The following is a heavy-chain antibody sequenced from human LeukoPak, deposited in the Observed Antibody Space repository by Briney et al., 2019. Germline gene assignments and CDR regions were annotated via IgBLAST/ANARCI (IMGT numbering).Heavy chain of an antibody. V-gene: IGHV4-59*01. CDR3: ARYLPRGHGDFDY. J-gene: IGHJ4*02. CDR1: GGSIRSYY. Sequence: PSETLSLTCTVSGGSIRSYYWSWIRQPPGEGLERIGYIYYSGSTNYSPSLKSRVTMSVDTSKNQFSLKLSSVTAADTAVYYCARYLPRGHGDFDYWGQGTLVTVSS. D-gene: IGHD4-17*01. CDR2: IYYSGST.